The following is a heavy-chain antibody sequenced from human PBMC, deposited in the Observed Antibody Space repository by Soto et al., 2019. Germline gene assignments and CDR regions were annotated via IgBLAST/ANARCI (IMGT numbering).Heavy chain of an antibody. J-gene: IGHJ4*02. D-gene: IGHD6-6*01. V-gene: IGHV1-69*12. CDR2: IIPIFGTA. CDR3: VRVAISSSSSY. Sequence: QVQLVQSGAAVKKPGSSVKVSCKASGGTFNNYAISWVRQAPGQGLEWVGGIIPIFGTADYAQKFQGRVTITADESTSTAYMELSSLRSEDTAVYYCVRVAISSSSSYWGQGTLVTVSS. CDR1: GGTFNNYA.